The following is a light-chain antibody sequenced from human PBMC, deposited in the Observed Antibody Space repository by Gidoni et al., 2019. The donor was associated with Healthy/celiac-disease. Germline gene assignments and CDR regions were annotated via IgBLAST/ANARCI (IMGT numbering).Light chain of an antibody. V-gene: IGKV4-1*01. Sequence: DIVMTHSPDPLAVSLGERATINCKSSQSVLYSSNNKNYLAWYQQKPGQPPKLLIYWASTRESGVPDRFSGSGSETDFTLTISSLQAEDVAVYYCQQYYSTPYTFGQGTKLEIK. J-gene: IGKJ2*01. CDR2: WAS. CDR3: QQYYSTPYT. CDR1: QSVLYSSNNKNY.